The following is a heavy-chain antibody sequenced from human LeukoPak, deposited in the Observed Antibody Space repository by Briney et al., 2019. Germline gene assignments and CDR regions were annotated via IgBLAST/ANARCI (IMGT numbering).Heavy chain of an antibody. CDR2: INPNSGGT. CDR3: ARRLSRDSSGPHASGMDV. J-gene: IGHJ6*02. V-gene: IGHV1-2*06. D-gene: IGHD6-19*01. Sequence: ASVKVSCKASGYTFTGYYMHWVRQAPGQGLEWMGRINPNSGGTNYAQKFQGRVTMTRDTSISTAYMELSRLRSDDTAVYYCARRLSRDSSGPHASGMDVWGQGTMVTVSS. CDR1: GYTFTGYY.